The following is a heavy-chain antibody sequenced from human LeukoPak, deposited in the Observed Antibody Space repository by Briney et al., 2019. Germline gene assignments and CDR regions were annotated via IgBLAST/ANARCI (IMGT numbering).Heavy chain of an antibody. CDR2: IYHSGST. J-gene: IGHJ4*02. D-gene: IGHD2-15*01. Sequence: SETLSLTCTVSGYSISSGYYWGWIRQPPGKGLEWIGSIYHSGSTYYNPSLKSRVTISVDTSKNQFSLKLSSVTAADTAVYYCARVLGYCSGGSCGDYWGQGTLVTVSS. V-gene: IGHV4-38-2*02. CDR1: GYSISSGYY. CDR3: ARVLGYCSGGSCGDY.